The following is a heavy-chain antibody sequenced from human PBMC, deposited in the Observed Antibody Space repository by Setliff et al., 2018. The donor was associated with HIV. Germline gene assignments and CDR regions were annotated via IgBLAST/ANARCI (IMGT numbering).Heavy chain of an antibody. J-gene: IGHJ4*02. D-gene: IGHD3-3*01. CDR2: MSPKSGNT. V-gene: IGHV1-8*02. Sequence: GASVKVSCKASGYIFTCYDIHWVRQATGQGLEWMGRMSPKSGNTGNTQKFRGRITMTRDTSTNTAYMELSSLTSDDTAVYYCARGLNVLSGYTWVVWGQGTPVTVSS. CDR1: GYIFTCYD. CDR3: ARGLNVLSGYTWVV.